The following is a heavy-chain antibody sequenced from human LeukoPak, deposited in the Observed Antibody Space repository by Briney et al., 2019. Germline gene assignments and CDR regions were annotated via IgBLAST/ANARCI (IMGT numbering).Heavy chain of an antibody. D-gene: IGHD3-22*01. V-gene: IGHV3-15*01. J-gene: IGHJ4*02. Sequence: GGSLRLSCAASGFTFDDYAMHWVRQAPGKGLEWVGRIKSKTDGGTTDYAAPVKGRFTISRDDSKNTLYLQMNSLKTEDTAVYYCTTDRYYDAAYTTWGQGTLVTVSS. CDR1: GFTFDDYA. CDR2: IKSKTDGGTT. CDR3: TTDRYYDAAYTT.